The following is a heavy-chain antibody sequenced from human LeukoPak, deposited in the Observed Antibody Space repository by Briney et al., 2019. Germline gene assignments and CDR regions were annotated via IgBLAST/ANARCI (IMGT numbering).Heavy chain of an antibody. CDR2: IKQDGSEK. CDR3: ARDEIVATTKANYYYYMDV. V-gene: IGHV3-7*01. J-gene: IGHJ6*03. CDR1: GFTFSSYW. Sequence: GGSLRLSCAASGFTFSSYWMSWVRQAPGKGLEWVANIKQDGSEKYYVDSVKGRFTISRDNAKNSLYLQMNSLGAEDTAVYYCARDEIVATTKANYYYYMDVWGEGTTVTISS. D-gene: IGHD5-12*01.